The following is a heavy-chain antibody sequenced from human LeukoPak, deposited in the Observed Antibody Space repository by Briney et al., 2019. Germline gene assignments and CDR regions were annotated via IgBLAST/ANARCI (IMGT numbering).Heavy chain of an antibody. V-gene: IGHV4-61*01. CDR2: VYYSGRT. Sequence: PSETLSLTCTVSGGSVRSDTYYWRWIRQPPGKGLEWIVFVYYSGRTNYNASLKSRVTMSVDTSKNQFSLMLRSVTAADTAVYYCVRETTTEYYDSSGYYRQTEVFDAWGQGTMVTVSS. CDR1: GGSVRSDTYY. D-gene: IGHD3-22*01. J-gene: IGHJ3*01. CDR3: VRETTTEYYDSSGYYRQTEVFDA.